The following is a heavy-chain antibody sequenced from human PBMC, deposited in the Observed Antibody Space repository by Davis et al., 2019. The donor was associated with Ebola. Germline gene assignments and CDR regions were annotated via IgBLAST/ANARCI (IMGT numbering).Heavy chain of an antibody. CDR1: GDSISSSSYY. CDR2: IYYSGST. J-gene: IGHJ6*02. D-gene: IGHD5-18*01. CDR3: ARGHSYGSMVYGVDV. Sequence: GSLRLSCTVSGDSISSSSYYWGWIRQPPGKGLEWIGSIYYSGSTYHNPSLKSRVSISVDTSKNQFSLKLSSVTAADTAVYYCARGHSYGSMVYGVDVWGQGTTVSVSS. V-gene: IGHV4-39*01.